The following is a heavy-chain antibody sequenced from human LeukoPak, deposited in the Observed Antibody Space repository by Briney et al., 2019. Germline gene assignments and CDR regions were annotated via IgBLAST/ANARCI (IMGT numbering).Heavy chain of an antibody. CDR2: ISAYNGNT. CDR1: GYTFTSYG. Sequence: ASVKVSCKACGYTFTSYGISWVRQAPGQRLEWMGWISAYNGNTNYTKKLQGRVTMTTDTSTSKDYMELRSLRSDDTAVYYSAVLSNTVTTSYYYYSGRDVWGQGPRVTVTS. D-gene: IGHD4-11*01. J-gene: IGHJ6*02. CDR3: AVLSNTVTTSYYYYSGRDV. V-gene: IGHV1-18*01.